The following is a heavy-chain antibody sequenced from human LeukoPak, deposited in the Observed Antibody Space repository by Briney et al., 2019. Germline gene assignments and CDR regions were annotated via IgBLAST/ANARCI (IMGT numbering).Heavy chain of an antibody. D-gene: IGHD3-10*01. CDR2: IYTSGST. J-gene: IGHJ6*03. CDR1: GGSISSYY. V-gene: IGHV4-4*09. CDR3: ARLDRFGANYYYMDV. Sequence: SETLSLTCTVSGGSISSYYWSWIRQPPEKGLEGIGYIYTSGSTNYHPSLKSRVTISVDTSKNQFSLKLNSVTAADTAVYYCARLDRFGANYYYMDVWGKGTSVTVSS.